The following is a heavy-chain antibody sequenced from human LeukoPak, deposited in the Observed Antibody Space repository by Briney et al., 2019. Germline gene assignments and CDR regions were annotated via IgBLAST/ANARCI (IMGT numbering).Heavy chain of an antibody. Sequence: GGSLRLSCAASGFTFDDYAMHWVRQAPGKGLEWVSGISWNSGSIGYADSVKGRFTISRDNAKNSLYLQMNSLRAEDTALYYCAKDSGSYYSWFDPWGQGTPVTVSS. V-gene: IGHV3-9*01. CDR3: AKDSGSYYSWFDP. CDR1: GFTFDDYA. J-gene: IGHJ5*02. CDR2: ISWNSGSI. D-gene: IGHD1-26*01.